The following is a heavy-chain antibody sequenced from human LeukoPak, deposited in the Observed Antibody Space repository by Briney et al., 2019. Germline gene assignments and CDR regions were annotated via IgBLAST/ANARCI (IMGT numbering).Heavy chain of an antibody. CDR2: ISWSSSTV. V-gene: IGHV3-48*01. D-gene: IGHD2-15*01. CDR3: AKDRGGPGAYYFDY. J-gene: IGHJ4*02. Sequence: GRTLGLSCVASGFTFSSYNMNWVRQAPAKGLEWVSYISWSSSTVYYADSVKGRFTISRDNAKNSLYMQMNSLRAEDTAVYYCAKDRGGPGAYYFDYWGQGTLVPVSS. CDR1: GFTFSSYN.